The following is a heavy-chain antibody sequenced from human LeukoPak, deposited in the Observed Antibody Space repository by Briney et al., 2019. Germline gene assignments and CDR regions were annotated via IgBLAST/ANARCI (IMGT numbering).Heavy chain of an antibody. J-gene: IGHJ4*02. D-gene: IGHD3-16*01. CDR2: IAYDGST. CDR3: ARGLDDTFGGPPIDY. Sequence: PSETLSLTCTVSGGSISSSSYYWGWIRQPPGKGLEWIGSIAYDGSTHYKASLKSRVTISEDTSENQFSLKLSSVTAADTAVYYCARGLDDTFGGPPIDYWGQGTLVTVSS. CDR1: GGSISSSSYY. V-gene: IGHV4-39*01.